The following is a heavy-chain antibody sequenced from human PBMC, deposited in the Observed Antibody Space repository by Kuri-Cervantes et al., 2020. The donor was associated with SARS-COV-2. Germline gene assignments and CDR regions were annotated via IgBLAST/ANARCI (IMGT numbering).Heavy chain of an antibody. CDR1: GYTFTSYG. J-gene: IGHJ5*02. V-gene: IGHV1-18*01. CDR2: ISAYNGNT. D-gene: IGHD3-10*01. CDR3: ARDLDTIRGVTLWFDP. Sequence: ASVKVSCKASGYTFTSYGISWVRQAPGQGLEWMGWISAYNGNTNYAQKLQGRVTMTTDTSTSTAYMELRSLRSDDTAVYYCARDLDTIRGVTLWFDPWGQGTLVTVSS.